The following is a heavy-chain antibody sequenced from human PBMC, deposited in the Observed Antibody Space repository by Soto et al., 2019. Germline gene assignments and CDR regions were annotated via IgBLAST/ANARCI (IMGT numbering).Heavy chain of an antibody. V-gene: IGHV4-31*03. CDR1: GGSISSGGYY. CDR3: ARGSWLDAFDI. CDR2: IYYSGST. J-gene: IGHJ3*02. D-gene: IGHD5-12*01. Sequence: QVQLQESGPGLVKPSQTLSLTCTVSGGSISSGGYYWSWIRQHPGKGLEWIGYIYYSGSTYYNPSRKSGVTISVDTSKNQFSLKLSSVTAADTAVYYCARGSWLDAFDIWGQGTMVTVSS.